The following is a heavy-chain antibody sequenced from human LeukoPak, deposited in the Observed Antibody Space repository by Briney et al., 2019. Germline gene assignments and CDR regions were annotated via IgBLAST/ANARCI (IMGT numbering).Heavy chain of an antibody. V-gene: IGHV1-69*10. D-gene: IGHD6-6*01. J-gene: IGHJ3*02. CDR3: ASSSIAARGAFDI. Sequence: SVKVSCKASGGTFSSYAISWVRQAPGQGLEWMGWIIPILGIANYAQKFQGRVTITADKSTSTAYMELSSLRSEDTAVYYCASSSIAARGAFDIWGQGTMVTVSS. CDR2: IIPILGIA. CDR1: GGTFSSYA.